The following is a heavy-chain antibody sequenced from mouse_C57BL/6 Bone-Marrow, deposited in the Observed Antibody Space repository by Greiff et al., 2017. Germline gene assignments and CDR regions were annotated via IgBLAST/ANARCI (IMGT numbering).Heavy chain of an antibody. D-gene: IGHD4-1*02. CDR1: GFTFSDYY. V-gene: IGHV5-16*01. J-gene: IGHJ2*01. CDR2: INYDGSST. CDR3: AREGGNWDYFDY. Sequence: EVKLVESEGGLVQPGSSMKLSCTASGFTFSDYYMAWVRQVPEKGLEWVANINYDGSSTYYLDSLKSRFIISRDNAKNILYLQMSSLKSEDTATYYCAREGGNWDYFDYWGQGTTLTVSS.